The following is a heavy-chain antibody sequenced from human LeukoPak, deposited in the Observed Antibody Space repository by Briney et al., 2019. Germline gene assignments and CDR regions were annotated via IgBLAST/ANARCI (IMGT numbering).Heavy chain of an antibody. J-gene: IGHJ1*01. CDR2: IRYDGSNK. D-gene: IGHD6-19*01. Sequence: GGSLRLSCAASGFTFSSYGMHWARQAPGKGLEWVTFIRYDGSNKYYADSVRGRFTISRDNSKNTLYLQMNSLRAEDTAVYYCARGGKIAVVGTRSPQYFHHWGQGTLVTVSS. CDR3: ARGGKIAVVGTRSPQYFHH. V-gene: IGHV3-30*02. CDR1: GFTFSSYG.